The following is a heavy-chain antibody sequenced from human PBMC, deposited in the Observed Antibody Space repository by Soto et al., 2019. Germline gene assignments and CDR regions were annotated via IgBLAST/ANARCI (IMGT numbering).Heavy chain of an antibody. Sequence: QVQLVQSGAEVKKPGSSVKVSCKASRDTFSSYIINWVRQAPGQGPEWRARIIPISGISNYAQKFQGRVTLTADKSTTTAYMELSSLRSEDTAVYYCARAVRTYDFLAPFSYYYMDVWGKGASVTVSS. J-gene: IGHJ6*03. CDR1: RDTFSSYI. CDR3: ARAVRTYDFLAPFSYYYMDV. V-gene: IGHV1-69*02. CDR2: IIPISGIS. D-gene: IGHD3-3*01.